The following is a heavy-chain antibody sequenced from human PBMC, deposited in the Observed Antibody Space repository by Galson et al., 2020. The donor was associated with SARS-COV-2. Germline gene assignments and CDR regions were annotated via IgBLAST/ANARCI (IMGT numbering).Heavy chain of an antibody. CDR3: AKDQVPQPYSGYDEGLVY. V-gene: IGHV3-30*18. CDR1: GFTFSSYG. CDR2: ISYDGSNK. D-gene: IGHD5-12*01. J-gene: IGHJ4*02. Sequence: PGGSLRLSCAASGFTFSSYGMHWVRQAPGKGLEWVAVISYDGSNKYYADSVKGRFTISRDNSKNTLYLQMNSLRAEDTAVYYCAKDQVPQPYSGYDEGLVYWGQGTLVTVSS.